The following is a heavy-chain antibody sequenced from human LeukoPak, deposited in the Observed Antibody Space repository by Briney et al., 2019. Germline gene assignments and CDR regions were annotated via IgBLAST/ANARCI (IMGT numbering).Heavy chain of an antibody. J-gene: IGHJ4*02. CDR1: GYSFTTYW. D-gene: IGHD2-21*02. Sequence: GESLKISCKGSGYSFTTYWIGWVRQLPGKGLEWMGIIYPGDSDTRYSPSFQGQVIISADKSISTAYLQWSSLKASDTAMYYCARRAYCGGDCYLDYWGQGTLVTVSS. CDR2: IYPGDSDT. CDR3: ARRAYCGGDCYLDY. V-gene: IGHV5-51*01.